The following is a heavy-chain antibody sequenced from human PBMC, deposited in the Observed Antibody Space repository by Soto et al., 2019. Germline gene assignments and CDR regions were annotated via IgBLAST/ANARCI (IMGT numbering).Heavy chain of an antibody. D-gene: IGHD2-2*01. V-gene: IGHV3-15*01. CDR1: EFIFNKAW. CDR2: IKRKTEGGTT. J-gene: IGHJ4*02. CDR3: ARDPNLYCSGTDCYAY. Sequence: GGSLRLSCAASEFIFNKAWMNWVRQAPGKGLEWVGHIKRKTEGGTTDYAAPVKGRFTISRDDSKNMVYLQMNSLRTEDTAVYYCARDPNLYCSGTDCYAYWGRGSLVTVSS.